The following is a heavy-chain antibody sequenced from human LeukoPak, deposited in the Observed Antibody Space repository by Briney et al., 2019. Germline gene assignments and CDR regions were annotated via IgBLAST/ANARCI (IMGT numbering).Heavy chain of an antibody. J-gene: IGHJ4*02. V-gene: IGHV1-18*01. CDR3: ARGPRRPFDPPGPY. Sequence: ASVKVSCKASGYAFTNYGISWVRQAPGQGLEWMGWISTYNTITNYAQKLQGRVTMTTDTSTTTAYMELRSLISDDTAVYCCARGPRRPFDPPGPYWGQGTLVTVSS. CDR2: ISTYNTIT. CDR1: GYAFTNYG. D-gene: IGHD3-10*01.